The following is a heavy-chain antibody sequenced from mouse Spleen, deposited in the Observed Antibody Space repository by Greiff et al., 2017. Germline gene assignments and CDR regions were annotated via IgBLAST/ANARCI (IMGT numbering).Heavy chain of an antibody. Sequence: EVQGVESGGGLVKRGGSLKLSCAASGFTFSSYAMSWVRQTPEKRLEWVATISSGGGNTYYPDSVKGRFTISRDNAKNTLYLQMSSLKSEDTAMYYCARQTTMIVFDYWGQGTTLTVSS. V-gene: IGHV5-9-3*01. J-gene: IGHJ2*01. D-gene: IGHD2-4*01. CDR1: GFTFSSYA. CDR3: ARQTTMIVFDY. CDR2: ISSGGGNT.